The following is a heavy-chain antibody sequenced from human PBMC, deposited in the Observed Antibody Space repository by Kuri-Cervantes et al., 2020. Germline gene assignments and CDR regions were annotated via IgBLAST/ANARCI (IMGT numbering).Heavy chain of an antibody. CDR1: GGSFSGYY. CDR3: ARASEELVDRFDP. V-gene: IGHV4-34*01. J-gene: IGHJ5*02. CDR2: INHSGST. D-gene: IGHD6-13*01. Sequence: ESLKISCAVYGGSFSGYYWSWIRQPPGKGLEWIGEINHSGSTNYNPSLKSRVTISVDTSKNQFSLKLSSVTAADTAVYYCARASEELVDRFDPWGQGTLVTVSS.